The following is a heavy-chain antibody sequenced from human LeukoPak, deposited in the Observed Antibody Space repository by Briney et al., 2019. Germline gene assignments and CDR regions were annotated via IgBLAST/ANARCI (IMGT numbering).Heavy chain of an antibody. J-gene: IGHJ5*01. CDR2: INPNSGGT. V-gene: IGHV1-2*02. CDR3: ARVGGVVCAKWFEY. D-gene: IGHD2-15*01. Sequence: GSVKVSLKASRFTFSGQHMHWVAQAPGQGLEGMGSINPNSGGTNYAQTFRGRVTMTRDKSISTAYLELSRLRSDDTAVYYCARVGGVVCAKWFEYWGQGTLVTVSS. CDR1: RFTFSGQH.